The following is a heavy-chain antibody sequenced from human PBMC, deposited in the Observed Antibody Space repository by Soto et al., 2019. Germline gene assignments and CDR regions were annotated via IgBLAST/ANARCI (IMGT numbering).Heavy chain of an antibody. V-gene: IGHV3-11*01. D-gene: IGHD3-22*01. CDR2: ISRSGDTI. Sequence: GWSLRLSCAVSGFRLSDYEMSWIRQAPGKGPEWVSFISRSGDTIYYVDSVKGRFSISRDNAKNSVYLQVRSLRVEDTAAYFCARSSGWFEAAAFDLWGQGTMVTVAS. CDR3: ARSSGWFEAAAFDL. CDR1: GFRLSDYE. J-gene: IGHJ3*01.